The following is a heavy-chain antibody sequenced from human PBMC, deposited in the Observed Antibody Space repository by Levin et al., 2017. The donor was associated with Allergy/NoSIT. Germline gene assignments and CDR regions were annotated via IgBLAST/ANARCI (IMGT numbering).Heavy chain of an antibody. CDR1: GFTFDDYA. CDR2: ISWNSGSI. Sequence: GGSLRLSCAASGFTFDDYAMHWVRQAPGKGLEWVSGISWNSGSIGYADSVKGRFTISRDNAKNSLYLQMNSLRAEDTALYYCAKDISHYYYYGMDVWGQGTTVTVSS. J-gene: IGHJ6*02. CDR3: AKDISHYYYYGMDV. V-gene: IGHV3-9*01.